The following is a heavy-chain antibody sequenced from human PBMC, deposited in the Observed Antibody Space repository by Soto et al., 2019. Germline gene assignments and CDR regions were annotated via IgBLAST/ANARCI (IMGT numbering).Heavy chain of an antibody. CDR3: AREGLSDYYDSSGWGSFDY. V-gene: IGHV3-48*04. CDR2: ISSSGSTI. CDR1: GFTFNDYS. Sequence: PGGALRLSCEAPGFTFNDYSMDWVRQAPGEVLEWVSYISSSGSTIYYADSVKGRFTISRDNAKNSLYLQMNSLRAEDTAVYYCAREGLSDYYDSSGWGSFDYWGQGTLVTVSS. D-gene: IGHD3-22*01. J-gene: IGHJ4*02.